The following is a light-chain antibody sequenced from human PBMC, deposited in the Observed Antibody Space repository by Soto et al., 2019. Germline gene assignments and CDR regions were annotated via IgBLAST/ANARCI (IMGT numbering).Light chain of an antibody. CDR2: STS. Sequence: HTVVTQEPSLTVSPGGTVTLTCTSSTGAVTNGPYPNWFQQKPGQAPSPLIYSTSMKHSWTPARFSGSLLGDKAALTLSGVQPDDEADYYCLLYCGGDQVWVFGGGTKVTVL. J-gene: IGLJ3*02. CDR3: LLYCGGDQVWV. V-gene: IGLV7-43*01. CDR1: TGAVTNGPY.